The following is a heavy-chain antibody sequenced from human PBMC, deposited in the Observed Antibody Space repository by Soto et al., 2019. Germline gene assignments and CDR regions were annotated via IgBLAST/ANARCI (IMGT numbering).Heavy chain of an antibody. Sequence: PSETLSLTCTVSGGSISSSSYYWGWIRQPPGKGLEWIGSIYYSGSTYYNQSLKSRVTISVDTSKKQFSLKLSSVTAADTAVYYCARHTPAISISDHWGQGTLVTVSS. V-gene: IGHV4-39*01. J-gene: IGHJ4*02. CDR3: ARHTPAISISDH. CDR2: IYYSGST. CDR1: GGSISSSSYY. D-gene: IGHD2-15*01.